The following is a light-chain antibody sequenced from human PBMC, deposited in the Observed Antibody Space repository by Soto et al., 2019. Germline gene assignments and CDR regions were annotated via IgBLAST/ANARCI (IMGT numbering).Light chain of an antibody. CDR2: AAS. V-gene: IGKV1-27*01. CDR3: EKYSSVIT. J-gene: IGKJ5*01. CDR1: QGISNF. Sequence: DIQITQAPSSLSTSVGDRVTITCRASQGISNFLAWYQQNQGTVPKLLISAASTLPSGVPSLISRSGSGTDFTLTITSLQHEDVATYCCEKYSSVITFGQGTRLEIK.